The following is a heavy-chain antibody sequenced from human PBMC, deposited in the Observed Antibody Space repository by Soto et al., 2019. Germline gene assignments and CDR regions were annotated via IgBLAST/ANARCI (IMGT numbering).Heavy chain of an antibody. D-gene: IGHD3-3*01. CDR2: INHSGST. CDR1: GGSFSGYY. Sequence: PSETLSLTCAVYGGSFSGYYWSWIRQPPGKGLEWIGEINHSGSTNYNPSLKSRVTISVDTSKNQFSLKLSSVTAADTAVYYCARLSVTIFGVVIMFDYWGQGTLVTVSS. CDR3: ARLSVTIFGVVIMFDY. J-gene: IGHJ4*02. V-gene: IGHV4-34*01.